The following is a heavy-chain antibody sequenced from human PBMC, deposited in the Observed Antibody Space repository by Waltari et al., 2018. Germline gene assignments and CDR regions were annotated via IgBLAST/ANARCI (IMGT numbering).Heavy chain of an antibody. CDR1: GYTFTSYG. Sequence: QVHLVQSGAEIKKPGASVTVSCKASGYTFTSYGIRWVRRAPGQGLEWMGWISAYDGNTNYAQKVQGRVTMTTDTSTTTAYMELRSLTSDDTAMYYCARGDDILTGYYKGLDYWGQGTLVTVSS. V-gene: IGHV1-18*01. CDR3: ARGDDILTGYYKGLDY. CDR2: ISAYDGNT. D-gene: IGHD3-9*01. J-gene: IGHJ4*02.